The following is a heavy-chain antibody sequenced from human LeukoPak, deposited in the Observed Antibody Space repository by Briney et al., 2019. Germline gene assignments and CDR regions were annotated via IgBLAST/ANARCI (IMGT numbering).Heavy chain of an antibody. J-gene: IGHJ4*02. CDR3: TRVGPGRDLGY. V-gene: IGHV3-48*04. CDR2: ISSRSGTI. D-gene: IGHD1-1*01. Sequence: GGSLRLSCAASGFTFDTYGMNWVRQAPGKGLEWVSYISSRSGTIYYADSVKGRFTMSRDNAKNSLYLQMTSLRVGDTAVYYCTRVGPGRDLGYWGQGTLVTVSS. CDR1: GFTFDTYG.